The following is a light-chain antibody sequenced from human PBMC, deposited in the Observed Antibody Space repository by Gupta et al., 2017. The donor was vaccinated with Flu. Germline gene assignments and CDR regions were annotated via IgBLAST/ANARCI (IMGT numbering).Light chain of an antibody. CDR1: QGVNNY. V-gene: IGKV1-16*01. Sequence: DIQMTHSPSSLSTSIGDNVTITCRASQGVNNYLAWFHQKPGKAPKSLIYSAASLQSGVPSRFSGSGSGTHFTLTISGLQPEDFATYYCQQDETFPITFGQGTRLEIK. J-gene: IGKJ5*01. CDR2: SAA. CDR3: QQDETFPIT.